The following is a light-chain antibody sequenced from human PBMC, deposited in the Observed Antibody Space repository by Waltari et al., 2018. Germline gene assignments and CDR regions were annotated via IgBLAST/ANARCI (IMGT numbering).Light chain of an antibody. CDR1: DSNIASFG. Sequence: QSVLTQAPSVSGAPGQRVTLSCTAGDSNIASFGFNWYQHLPGSVPKLLIYENTNRPSGVPDRFSGSKSGTSASLAIEGLQPEDEGDYYCQSYDNSLRGSVLFGGGTKVTV. CDR3: QSYDNSLRGSVL. J-gene: IGLJ3*02. V-gene: IGLV1-40*01. CDR2: ENT.